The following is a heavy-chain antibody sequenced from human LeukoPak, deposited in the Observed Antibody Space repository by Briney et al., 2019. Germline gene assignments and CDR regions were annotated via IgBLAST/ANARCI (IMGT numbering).Heavy chain of an antibody. Sequence: GGSLRLSCAASGFTFNLYWMHWVRQAPGKGLVWVSRINSDGSSTSYADSVKGRFTISRDIAKNTLYLQMNSLRGEDTAVYYCARESIETWSRSDYWGQGTLVTVSS. D-gene: IGHD3-3*01. J-gene: IGHJ4*02. CDR2: INSDGSST. CDR1: GFTFNLYW. V-gene: IGHV3-74*01. CDR3: ARESIETWSRSDY.